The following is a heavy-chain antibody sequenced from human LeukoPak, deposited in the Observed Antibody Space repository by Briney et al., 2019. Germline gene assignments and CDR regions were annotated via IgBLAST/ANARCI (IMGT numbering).Heavy chain of an antibody. Sequence: QPGGSLRLSCAASGFTFSDYGMQWVRQAPGKGLECLSVIWSGGYIADYAESVRGRFTISRDDSKSTVYLQMNSLRDEDTAMYFCTRVGTAGTWTAHWGQGTLVTVSS. V-gene: IGHV3-33*03. CDR1: GFTFSDYG. CDR3: TRVGTAGTWTAH. J-gene: IGHJ4*02. D-gene: IGHD3/OR15-3a*01. CDR2: IWSGGYIA.